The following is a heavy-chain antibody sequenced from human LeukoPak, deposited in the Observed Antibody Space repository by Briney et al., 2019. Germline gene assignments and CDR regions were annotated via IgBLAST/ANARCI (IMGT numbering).Heavy chain of an antibody. V-gene: IGHV1-46*01. CDR1: GYTFTSYY. Sequence: ASVTVSCKASGYTFTSYYMHWVRQAPGQGLEWMGIINPSGGSTSYAQKFQGRVTMTRDTSTSTVYMELSSLRSEDTAVYYCARDSSSWYWYYYGMDVWAKGPRSPSP. CDR2: INPSGGST. J-gene: IGHJ6*02. D-gene: IGHD6-13*01. CDR3: ARDSSSWYWYYYGMDV.